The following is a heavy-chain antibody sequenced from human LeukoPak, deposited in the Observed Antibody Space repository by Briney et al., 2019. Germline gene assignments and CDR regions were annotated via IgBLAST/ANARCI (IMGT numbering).Heavy chain of an antibody. J-gene: IGHJ3*02. CDR2: IYYSGST. CDR3: ARDRTYYDYVWGSYRSDAFDI. CDR1: GGSISSYY. D-gene: IGHD3-16*02. V-gene: IGHV4-59*01. Sequence: SETLSLTCTVSGGSISSYYWSWIRQPPGKGLEWIGYIYYSGSTNFNPSLKSRVTISVDTSKNQFSLKLSSVTAADTAVYYCARDRTYYDYVWGSYRSDAFDIWGQGTMVTVSS.